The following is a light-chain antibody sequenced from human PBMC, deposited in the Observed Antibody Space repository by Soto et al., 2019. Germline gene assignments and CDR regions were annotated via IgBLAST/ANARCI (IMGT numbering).Light chain of an antibody. Sequence: QSVLTQPPSVSGAPGQTVTISCTGSNSNIGAGFDVHWSQQFPGTAPTLLIYRNTNRPSGVPDRFSGSKSGTAASLAITGLQAEDEADYYCQSYDRALSGSYVFGSGTKLTVL. V-gene: IGLV1-40*01. CDR3: QSYDRALSGSYV. J-gene: IGLJ1*01. CDR2: RNT. CDR1: NSNIGAGFD.